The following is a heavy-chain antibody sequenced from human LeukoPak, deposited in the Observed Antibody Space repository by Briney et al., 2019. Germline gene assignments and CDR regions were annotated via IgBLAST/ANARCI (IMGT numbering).Heavy chain of an antibody. D-gene: IGHD5-12*01. Sequence: SETLSLICTVSGGSISSYYGSWIRQPPGKGLEWIGYIYYSGSTNYNPSLKSRVTISVDTSKNQFSLKLSSVTTADPAVYYCAGGGDAYGVIDYWGQGTLVTVSS. J-gene: IGHJ4*02. CDR1: GGSISSYY. CDR2: IYYSGST. V-gene: IGHV4-59*01. CDR3: AGGGDAYGVIDY.